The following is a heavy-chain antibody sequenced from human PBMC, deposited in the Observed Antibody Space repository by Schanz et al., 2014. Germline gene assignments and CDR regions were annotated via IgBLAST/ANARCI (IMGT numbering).Heavy chain of an antibody. Sequence: QVQLVQSGAEVKKPGASVKVSCKASGYTFTNFDINWVRQAPGQGLEWMGWMNPNSGTTGYAQKFQGRVTMTRNTSTSTAYMELSRLKSDDTAVYYCARALFGSGHGDVWGQGTTVTVSS. D-gene: IGHD3-10*01. CDR2: MNPNSGTT. CDR3: ARALFGSGHGDV. CDR1: GYTFTNFD. J-gene: IGHJ6*02. V-gene: IGHV1-8*01.